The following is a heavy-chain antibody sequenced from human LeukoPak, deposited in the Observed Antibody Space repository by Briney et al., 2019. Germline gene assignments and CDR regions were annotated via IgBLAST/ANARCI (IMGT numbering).Heavy chain of an antibody. D-gene: IGHD1-26*01. Sequence: GGSLRLSCAASGFTFSNYAMHWVRQAPGKGLEWVAVVSYDGSNKYYADSVKGRFTISGDNSKNTLYLQMNSLRAEDAAVYYCATIGDRRSGEPYRIDYWGQGTLVTVSS. V-gene: IGHV3-30-3*01. CDR3: ATIGDRRSGEPYRIDY. CDR2: VSYDGSNK. CDR1: GFTFSNYA. J-gene: IGHJ4*02.